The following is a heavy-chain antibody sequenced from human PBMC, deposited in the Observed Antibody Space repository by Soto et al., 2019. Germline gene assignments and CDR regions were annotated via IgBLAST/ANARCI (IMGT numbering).Heavy chain of an antibody. CDR3: ASLPKDYGDYYYYYGMDV. D-gene: IGHD4-17*01. CDR2: IIPIFGTA. V-gene: IGHV1-69*13. J-gene: IGHJ6*02. Sequence: SVTVSCQASGGTFSSYAISWVRQAPGQGLEWMGGIIPIFGTANYAQKFQGRVTITADESTSTAYMELSSLRSEDTAVYYCASLPKDYGDYYYYYGMDVWGQGTTVTVSS. CDR1: GGTFSSYA.